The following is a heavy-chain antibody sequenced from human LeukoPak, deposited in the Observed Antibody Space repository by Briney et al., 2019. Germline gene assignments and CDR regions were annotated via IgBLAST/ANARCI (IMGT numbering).Heavy chain of an antibody. CDR1: GYTFTGYY. Sequence: ASVKVSCKASGYTFTGYYMHWVRQAPGQGLECMGWINPNSGGTNYAQKFQGRVTMTRDTSISTAYMELSRLRSDDTAVYYCARVGDILTAIYAFDYWGQGTLVTVSS. V-gene: IGHV1-2*02. CDR2: INPNSGGT. CDR3: ARVGDILTAIYAFDY. D-gene: IGHD3-9*01. J-gene: IGHJ4*02.